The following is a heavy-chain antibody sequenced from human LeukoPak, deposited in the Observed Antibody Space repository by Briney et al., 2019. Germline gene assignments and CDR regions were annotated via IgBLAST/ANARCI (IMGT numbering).Heavy chain of an antibody. D-gene: IGHD2-2*01. CDR3: ARRLGYCSSTSCYRFDY. CDR1: GFTFSSYS. V-gene: IGHV3-21*01. Sequence: GGSLRLSCAACGFTFSSYSMNWVRQAPGKGLEWVSSISSSSSYIYYADSVKGRFTISRDNAKNSLYLQMNSLRAEDTAVYYCARRLGYCSSTSCYRFDYWGQGTLVTVSS. J-gene: IGHJ4*02. CDR2: ISSSSSYI.